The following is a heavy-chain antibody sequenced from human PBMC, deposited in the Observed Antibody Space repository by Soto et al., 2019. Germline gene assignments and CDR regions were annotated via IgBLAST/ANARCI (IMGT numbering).Heavy chain of an antibody. CDR2: IKQDGSEK. CDR3: ARDDTRYCSSTSCYRYYYGMDV. D-gene: IGHD2-2*02. J-gene: IGHJ6*02. Sequence: EVQLVESGGGLVQPGGSLRLSCAASGFTFSSYWMSWVRQAPGKGLEWVASIKQDGSEKYYVDSVKGRFTISRDNAKNSLYLQMNSLRAEDTAVYYCARDDTRYCSSTSCYRYYYGMDVWGQGTTVTVSS. V-gene: IGHV3-7*03. CDR1: GFTFSSYW.